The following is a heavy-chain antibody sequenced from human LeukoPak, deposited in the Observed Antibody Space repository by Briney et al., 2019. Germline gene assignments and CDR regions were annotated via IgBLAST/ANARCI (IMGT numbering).Heavy chain of an antibody. V-gene: IGHV4-38-2*02. D-gene: IGHD3-22*01. CDR1: GYSISSGYY. CDR2: IYHSGNT. Sequence: SETLSLTCTVSGYSISSGYYWGWIRQPPGKGLEWIGSIYHSGNTYYNPSLKSRVTISGDTSKNQFSLRLSSVTAADTAVYYCARASYSYDINGWVPFDYWGQGTLVTVSS. J-gene: IGHJ4*02. CDR3: ARASYSYDINGWVPFDY.